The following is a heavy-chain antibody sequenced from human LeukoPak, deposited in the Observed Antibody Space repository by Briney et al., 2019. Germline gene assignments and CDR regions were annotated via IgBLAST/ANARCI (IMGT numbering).Heavy chain of an antibody. CDR1: GFTFSNAW. Sequence: GGSLRLSCAASGFTFSNAWMSWVRQAPGKGLEWVGRIKSKTDGGTTDYAAPVKGRFTISRDDSKNTLYLQMNSLKTEDTAVYYCTSTKTYYYDSSGYYLAEYFQHWGQGTLVTVSS. V-gene: IGHV3-15*01. J-gene: IGHJ1*01. CDR3: TSTKTYYYDSSGYYLAEYFQH. D-gene: IGHD3-22*01. CDR2: IKSKTDGGTT.